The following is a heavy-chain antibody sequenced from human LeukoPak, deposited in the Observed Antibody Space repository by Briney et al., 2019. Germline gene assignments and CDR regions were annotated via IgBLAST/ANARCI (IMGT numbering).Heavy chain of an antibody. CDR1: GYTFTGYY. Sequence: ASVKVSCKASGYTFTGYYMHWVRQAPVQGLEWMGWINPNSGGTNYAQKFQGRVTMTRDTSISTAYMELRSLRSDDTAVYYCARWDLRDGSGYFYWGQGTLVTVSS. CDR2: INPNSGGT. CDR3: ARWDLRDGSGYFY. J-gene: IGHJ4*02. V-gene: IGHV1-2*02. D-gene: IGHD3-22*01.